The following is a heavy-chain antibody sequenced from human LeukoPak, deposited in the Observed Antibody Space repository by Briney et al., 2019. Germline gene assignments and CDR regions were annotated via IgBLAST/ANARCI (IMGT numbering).Heavy chain of an antibody. D-gene: IGHD3-22*01. CDR2: IYTSGST. J-gene: IGHJ6*03. Sequence: PSETLSLTCTVSGGSISSGSYYWSWIRQPAGKGLEWIGRIYTSGSTHYNPSLKSRVTISVDTSKNQFSLKLSSVTAADTAVYYCARGGGGTMIVVDYYMDVWGKGTTVTVSS. CDR1: GGSISSGSYY. CDR3: ARGGGGTMIVVDYYMDV. V-gene: IGHV4-61*02.